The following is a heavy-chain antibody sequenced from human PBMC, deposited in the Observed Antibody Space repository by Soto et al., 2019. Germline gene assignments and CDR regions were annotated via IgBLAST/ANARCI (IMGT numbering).Heavy chain of an antibody. V-gene: IGHV1-69*12. D-gene: IGHD6-19*01. CDR1: GGTFSSYA. J-gene: IGHJ6*04. CDR3: TTHSIGSGYSYSAVDV. Sequence: QVQLVQSGAEVKKPGSSVKVSCKASGGTFSSYAISWVRQAPGQGLEWMGGIIPIFGTANYAQKFQGRVTIAAVEATSTEYTEPSSVRSDDTAVYYCTTHSIGSGYSYSAVDVWCKGNKVTLPS. CDR2: IIPIFGTA.